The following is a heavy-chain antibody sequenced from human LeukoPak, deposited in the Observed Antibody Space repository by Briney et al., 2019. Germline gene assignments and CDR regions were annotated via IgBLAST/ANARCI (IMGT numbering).Heavy chain of an antibody. D-gene: IGHD1-26*01. Sequence: GGSLRLSCAGSGFTFTNIAMSWVRQAPGKGLEWVSVIYSGGSTYYADSVKGRFTISRDNSKNTLYLQMNSLRDEDTAVYYCARDHRRGRGAFDYWGQGTLVTVSS. J-gene: IGHJ4*02. V-gene: IGHV3-66*01. CDR3: ARDHRRGRGAFDY. CDR1: GFTFTNIA. CDR2: IYSGGST.